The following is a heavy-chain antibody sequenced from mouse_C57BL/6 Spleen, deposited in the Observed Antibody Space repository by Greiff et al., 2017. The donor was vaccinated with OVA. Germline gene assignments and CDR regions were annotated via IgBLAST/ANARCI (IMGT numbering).Heavy chain of an antibody. J-gene: IGHJ3*01. V-gene: IGHV14-4*01. Sequence: VQLQQSGAELVRPGASVKLSCTASGFNIQDDYMHWVKQRPEQGLAWIGWIDPGHGDTEYASKFQGKATITADTSSNTAYLQLSSLTSEDTAVYYCTSAYYSNYVRFAYWGQGTLVTVSA. D-gene: IGHD2-5*01. CDR2: IDPGHGDT. CDR1: GFNIQDDY. CDR3: TSAYYSNYVRFAY.